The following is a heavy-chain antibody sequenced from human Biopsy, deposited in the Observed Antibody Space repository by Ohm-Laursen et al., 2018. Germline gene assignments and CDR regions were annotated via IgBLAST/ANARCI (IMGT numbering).Heavy chain of an antibody. CDR1: GASVKTSGYF. D-gene: IGHD3-9*01. V-gene: IGHV4-31*03. J-gene: IGHJ2*01. CDR2: ISYNERT. Sequence: SQTLSLTCSVSGASVKTSGYFCAWIRQRPGKGLEWIGYISYNERTHYNPSLTSRLAISFDTSNNRISLQLRSVSVADTAVYYCVREPKTGTAEAWYFDLWGRGSPVTVPS. CDR3: VREPKTGTAEAWYFDL.